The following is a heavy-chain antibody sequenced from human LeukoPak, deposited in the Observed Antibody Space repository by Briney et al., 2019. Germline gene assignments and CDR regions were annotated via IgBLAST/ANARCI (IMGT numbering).Heavy chain of an antibody. CDR1: GGSISIGSYY. Sequence: PSQTLSLTCTVSGGSISIGSYYWSWIRQPAGKGLEWIGRIYTSGSTNYNPSLKSRFTISVDTSKNQFSLKLSSVTAADTAVYYCARGEQMATIDYWGQGTLVTVSS. D-gene: IGHD5-24*01. V-gene: IGHV4-61*02. J-gene: IGHJ4*02. CDR3: ARGEQMATIDY. CDR2: IYTSGST.